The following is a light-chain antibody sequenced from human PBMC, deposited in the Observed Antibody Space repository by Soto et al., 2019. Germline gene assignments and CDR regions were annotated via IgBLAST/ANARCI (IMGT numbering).Light chain of an antibody. CDR2: LNSDGSH. Sequence: QPVLTQSPSASASLGASVKLTCTLSSGHSSYAIAWHQQQPEKGPRYLMKLNSDGSHSKGDGIPDHFSGSSSGAERYLTISSLQSEDEADYYCQTWGSGIHVVFGGGTKLTVL. V-gene: IGLV4-69*01. CDR1: SGHSSYA. J-gene: IGLJ2*01. CDR3: QTWGSGIHVV.